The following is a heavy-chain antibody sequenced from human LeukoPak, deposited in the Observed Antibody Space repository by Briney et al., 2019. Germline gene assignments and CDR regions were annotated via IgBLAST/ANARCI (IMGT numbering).Heavy chain of an antibody. D-gene: IGHD4-17*01. V-gene: IGHV3-30*03. Sequence: GGSLRLSCAASGFTFSSYSMNWVRQAPGKGLEWVAVISYDGSNKYYADSVKGRFTISRDNSKNTLYLQMNSLRAEDTAVYYCARERDYGDYRGGFDYWGQGTLVTVSS. CDR1: GFTFSSYS. CDR2: ISYDGSNK. J-gene: IGHJ4*02. CDR3: ARERDYGDYRGGFDY.